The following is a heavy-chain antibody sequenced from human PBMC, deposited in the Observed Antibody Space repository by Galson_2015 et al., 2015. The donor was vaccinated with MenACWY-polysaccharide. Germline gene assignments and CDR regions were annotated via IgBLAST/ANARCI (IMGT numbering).Heavy chain of an antibody. D-gene: IGHD6-13*01. Sequence: SLRLSCAASGFTFSSYWMSWVRQAPGNGLEWVANIKEDGSDRYYVDSVKGRFTISRDNAKNSLYLQMNSLRAEDTAVYFCARDRGYLAFDIWGQGTMVTVSS. CDR1: GFTFSSYW. CDR3: ARDRGYLAFDI. J-gene: IGHJ3*02. CDR2: IKEDGSDR. V-gene: IGHV3-7*01.